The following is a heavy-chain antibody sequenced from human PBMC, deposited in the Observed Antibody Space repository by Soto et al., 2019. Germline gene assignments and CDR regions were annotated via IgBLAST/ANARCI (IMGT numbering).Heavy chain of an antibody. CDR2: ISYDGNKS. CDR3: AKSVLATVGTYFVH. Sequence: SLRLSCAASGFTFSTYGMHWVRQAPGKGLEWVSFISYDGNKSYYAGSVKGRFSISRDNSKNTLYLQMNNLRPDDTAVYFCAKSVLATVGTYFVHWGQGTVVTVSS. J-gene: IGHJ4*02. V-gene: IGHV3-30*18. D-gene: IGHD6-13*01. CDR1: GFTFSTYG.